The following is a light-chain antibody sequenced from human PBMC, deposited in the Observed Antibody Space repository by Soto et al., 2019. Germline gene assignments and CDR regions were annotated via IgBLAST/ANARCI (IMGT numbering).Light chain of an antibody. CDR3: QQYGAYTGT. CDR1: QSITNW. V-gene: IGKV1-5*03. Sequence: DIQMTQSPSTLSASVGDRVTITCRASQSITNWLAWYQQKAGKAPNLLIYQASTLESGVPSRFSGNGSGTDFTLTISSLQPDDFATYYCQQYGAYTGTFGQGTRVEIK. J-gene: IGKJ1*01. CDR2: QAS.